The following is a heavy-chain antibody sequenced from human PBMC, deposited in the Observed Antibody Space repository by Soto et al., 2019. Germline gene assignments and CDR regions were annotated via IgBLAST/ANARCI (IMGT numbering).Heavy chain of an antibody. D-gene: IGHD3-3*01. CDR2: ISGSGGST. Sequence: GGSLRLSCAASGFTFSSYAMSWVRQAPGKGLEWVSAISGSGGSTYYADSVKGRFTISRDNSKNTLYLQMNSLRAEDTAVYYCATRIFGVVILVYYYYGLDVWGQGTTVTVSS. CDR1: GFTFSSYA. V-gene: IGHV3-23*01. CDR3: ATRIFGVVILVYYYYGLDV. J-gene: IGHJ6*02.